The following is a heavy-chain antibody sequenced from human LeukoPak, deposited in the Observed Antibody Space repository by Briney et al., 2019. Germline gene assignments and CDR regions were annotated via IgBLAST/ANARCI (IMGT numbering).Heavy chain of an antibody. V-gene: IGHV6-1*01. CDR1: GDSVSSNSAA. CDR2: TYYRSKWYN. Sequence: SQTLSLTCDISGDSVSSNSAAWNWIRQSPSGGLEWLGRTYYRSKWYNDYALSVKSRITVTPDTSENQFSLQLNSVILEDTAVYYCAREGSGQEYYGMDVWGQGTTVIVSS. CDR3: AREGSGQEYYGMDV. J-gene: IGHJ6*02. D-gene: IGHD5-12*01.